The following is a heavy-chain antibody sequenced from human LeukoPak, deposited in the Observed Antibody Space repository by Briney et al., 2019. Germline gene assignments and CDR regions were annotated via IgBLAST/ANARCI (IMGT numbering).Heavy chain of an antibody. Sequence: GASVKVSCKASGYTFTGYYMHWVRQAPGQGLEWMGWINPNSGGTNYAQKFQGRVTMTMDTSISTAYMELSRLRADDTAVYYCARERYEPAQYFDYWGQGTLVTVSS. V-gene: IGHV1-2*02. CDR3: ARERYEPAQYFDY. CDR2: INPNSGGT. CDR1: GYTFTGYY. J-gene: IGHJ4*02. D-gene: IGHD3-16*01.